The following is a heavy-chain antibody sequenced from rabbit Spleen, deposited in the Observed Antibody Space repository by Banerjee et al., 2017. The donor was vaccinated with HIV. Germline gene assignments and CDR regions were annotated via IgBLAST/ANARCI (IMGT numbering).Heavy chain of an antibody. CDR3: ARDVDTSYFRFTL. D-gene: IGHD1-1*01. V-gene: IGHV1S40*01. Sequence: QSLEESGGDLVKPGASLTLTCTASGFDLSSYYYICWVRQAPGKGLQWIACIYISGGSTYYASWAKGRFTISETSSTTVTLQMTSLTAADTATYFCARDVDTSYFRFTLWGPGTLV. J-gene: IGHJ6*01. CDR1: GFDLSSYYY. CDR2: IYISGGST.